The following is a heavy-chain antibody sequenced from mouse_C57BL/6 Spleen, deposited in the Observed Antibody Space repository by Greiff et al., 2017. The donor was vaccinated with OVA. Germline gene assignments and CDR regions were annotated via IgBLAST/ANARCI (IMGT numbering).Heavy chain of an antibody. CDR3: ALSSNYEVY. V-gene: IGHV1-50*01. CDR2: IDPSDSYT. CDR1: GYTFTSYW. J-gene: IGHJ3*01. Sequence: VQLQQPGAELVKPGASVKLSCKASGYTFTSYWMQWVKQRPGQGLEWIGEIDPSDSYTNYNQKFKGKATLTVDTSSSTAYMQLSSLTSEDSAVYYCALSSNYEVYWGQGTLVTVSA. D-gene: IGHD2-5*01.